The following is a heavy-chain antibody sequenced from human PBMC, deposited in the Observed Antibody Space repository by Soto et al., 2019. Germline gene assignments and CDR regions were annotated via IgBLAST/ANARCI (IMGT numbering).Heavy chain of an antibody. Sequence: QVQLVQSGAEVKKPGASVRVSCKASGYTFTTYGISWVRQAPGQGLEWMGWISAYNDNTYYAQKLQGRVTVTTDTSTRTSYMELTSLGLDDTAVYYCARDYCANGVCYLPYFWGQGTLVTVSS. D-gene: IGHD2-8*01. CDR2: ISAYNDNT. J-gene: IGHJ4*02. V-gene: IGHV1-18*01. CDR3: ARDYCANGVCYLPYF. CDR1: GYTFTTYG.